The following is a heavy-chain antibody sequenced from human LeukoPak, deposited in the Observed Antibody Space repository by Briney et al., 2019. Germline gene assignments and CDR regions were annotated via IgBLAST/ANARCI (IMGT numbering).Heavy chain of an antibody. Sequence: GGSLRLSCSASGFTFSSYAMHWVRQAPGKGLECVSAISSNGGSTYYADSVKGRFTISRDNSKNTLYLQMSSLRAEDTAVYYCVKSSSGWYEFVYWGQGTLVTVSS. J-gene: IGHJ4*02. D-gene: IGHD6-13*01. CDR2: ISSNGGST. CDR1: GFTFSSYA. V-gene: IGHV3-64D*06. CDR3: VKSSSGWYEFVY.